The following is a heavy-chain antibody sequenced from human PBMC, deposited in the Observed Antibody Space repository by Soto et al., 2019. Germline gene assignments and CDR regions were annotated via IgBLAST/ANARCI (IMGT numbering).Heavy chain of an antibody. V-gene: IGHV1-69*13. Sequence: SVKVSCKASGGTFSSYAISWVRQAPGQGLEWMGGIIPIFGTANYAQKFQGRVTVTADESTSTAYMELSSLRSEDTAVYYCASGGTYYDILTGPGAFDYWGQGTLVTVSS. D-gene: IGHD3-9*01. J-gene: IGHJ4*02. CDR1: GGTFSSYA. CDR2: IIPIFGTA. CDR3: ASGGTYYDILTGPGAFDY.